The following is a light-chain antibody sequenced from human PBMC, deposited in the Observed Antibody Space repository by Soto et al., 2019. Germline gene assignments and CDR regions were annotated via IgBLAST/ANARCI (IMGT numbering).Light chain of an antibody. V-gene: IGKV2-28*01. CDR1: HRLLHSNGYNY. Sequence: IVMTQSPLSLPVTPGEPASISCRYSHRLLHSNGYNYLDWYLQKPGQSPQLLIYLGSNRASGVPDRFSGSGSGTDFTLKISRVEAEDVGVSYCMQALQTLTFGKGTRLEIK. CDR2: LGS. J-gene: IGKJ5*01. CDR3: MQALQTLT.